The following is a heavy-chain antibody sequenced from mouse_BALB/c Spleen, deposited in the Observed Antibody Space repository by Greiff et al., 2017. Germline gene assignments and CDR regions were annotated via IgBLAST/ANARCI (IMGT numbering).Heavy chain of an antibody. CDR1: GFTFSSYT. D-gene: IGHD3-1*01. Sequence: EVKLVESGGGLVKPGGSLKLSCAASGFTFSSYTMSWVRQTPEKRLEWVATISSGGSYTYYPDSVKGRFTISRDNAKNTLYLQMSSLKSEDTAMYYCTRDGAARATSYAMDYWGQGTSVTVSS. CDR3: TRDGAARATSYAMDY. V-gene: IGHV5-6-4*01. J-gene: IGHJ4*01. CDR2: ISSGGSYT.